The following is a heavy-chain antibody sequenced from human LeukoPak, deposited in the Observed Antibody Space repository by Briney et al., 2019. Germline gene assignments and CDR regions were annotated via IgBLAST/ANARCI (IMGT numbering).Heavy chain of an antibody. CDR2: IWYDGSNK. CDR3: AREAGVGLRYFDWLLPLDAFDI. D-gene: IGHD3-9*01. J-gene: IGHJ3*02. CDR1: GFTFSSYG. Sequence: PGGSLRLSCAASGFTFSSYGMHWVRQAPGKGLEWVAVIWYDGSNKYYADSVKGRFTISRDNSKNTLYLQMNSLRAEDTAVYYCAREAGVGLRYFDWLLPLDAFDIWGQGTMVTVSS. V-gene: IGHV3-33*01.